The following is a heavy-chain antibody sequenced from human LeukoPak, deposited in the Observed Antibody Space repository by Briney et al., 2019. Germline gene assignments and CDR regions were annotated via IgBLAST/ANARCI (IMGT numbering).Heavy chain of an antibody. J-gene: IGHJ6*03. CDR3: AAQDIVVVPAASDYYYYMDV. CDR2: FDPEDGET. D-gene: IGHD2-2*01. V-gene: IGHV1-24*01. CDR1: GYTLTELS. Sequence: ASVRVSCTVSGYTLTELSMHWVRQAPGKGLEWWGGFDPEDGETIYAQKFQGRVTMTEDTSTDTAYMELSILRYEDTAVYYCAAQDIVVVPAASDYYYYMDVWGKGTTVTVSS.